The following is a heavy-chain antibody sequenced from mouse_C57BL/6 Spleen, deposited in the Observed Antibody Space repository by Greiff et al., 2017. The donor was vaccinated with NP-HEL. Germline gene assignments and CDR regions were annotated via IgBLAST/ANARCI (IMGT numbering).Heavy chain of an antibody. CDR2: INPSSGYT. CDR1: GYTFTSYW. D-gene: IGHD3-2*02. CDR3: ARETAQATAWFAY. Sequence: QVQLKQSGAELAKPGASVKLSCKASGYTFTSYWMHWVKQRPGQGLEWIGYINPSSGYTKYNQKFKDKATLTEDKSSSTAYMQLSSLTYEDSAVYYCARETAQATAWFAYWGQGTLVTVSA. V-gene: IGHV1-7*01. J-gene: IGHJ3*01.